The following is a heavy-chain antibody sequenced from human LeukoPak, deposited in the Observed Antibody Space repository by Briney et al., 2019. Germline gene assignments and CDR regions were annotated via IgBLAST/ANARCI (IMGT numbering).Heavy chain of an antibody. Sequence: PGRSLRLSCAASGFTFSNYGMHWVRQAPGKGLEWVAVIWYDGSYKYYVDSVKGRFTISRDNSKNTPYLQMNSLRAEDTAVYYCAKPTRGSGSFLIDYWGQGTLVTVSS. V-gene: IGHV3-33*06. CDR3: AKPTRGSGSFLIDY. D-gene: IGHD1-26*01. CDR2: IWYDGSYK. J-gene: IGHJ4*02. CDR1: GFTFSNYG.